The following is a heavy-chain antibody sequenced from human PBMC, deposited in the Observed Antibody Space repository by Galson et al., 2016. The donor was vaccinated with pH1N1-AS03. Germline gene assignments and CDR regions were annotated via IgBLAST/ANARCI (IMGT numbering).Heavy chain of an antibody. D-gene: IGHD1-26*01. Sequence: SLRLSCAASGFTFSTHTMHWVRQAPGKGLEWVAAISYDGGDKFYADSEKGRFTISRDNSKNTLYLQVNSLRAEDTAVYYCAGEKINVGADYYGMDDWGQGTTVTVTS. CDR2: ISYDGGDK. CDR3: AGEKINVGADYYGMDD. V-gene: IGHV3-30-3*01. J-gene: IGHJ6*02. CDR1: GFTFSTHT.